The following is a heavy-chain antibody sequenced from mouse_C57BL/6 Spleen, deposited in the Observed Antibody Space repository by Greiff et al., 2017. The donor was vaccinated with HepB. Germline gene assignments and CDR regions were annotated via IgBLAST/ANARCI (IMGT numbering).Heavy chain of an antibody. J-gene: IGHJ4*01. CDR2: INPGSGGT. CDR3: AGGGVRGLYYYAMDY. D-gene: IGHD2-14*01. V-gene: IGHV1-54*01. Sequence: VQLQQSGAELVRPGTSVKVSCKASGYAFTNYLIEWVKQRPGQGLEWIGVINPGSGGTNYNEKFKGKATLTADKSSSTAYMQLSSLTSEDSAVYFCAGGGVRGLYYYAMDYWGQGTSVTVSS. CDR1: GYAFTNYL.